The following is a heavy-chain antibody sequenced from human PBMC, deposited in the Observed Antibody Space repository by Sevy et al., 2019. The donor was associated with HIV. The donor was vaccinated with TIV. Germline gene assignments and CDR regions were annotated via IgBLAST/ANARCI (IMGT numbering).Heavy chain of an antibody. CDR3: ALERRGSDVAEYFQN. V-gene: IGHV3-30*04. J-gene: IGHJ1*01. Sequence: GGSLRLSCAASGFTFSRYSMHWVRQAPGKGLEWVATISFDASNKHYADSVKGRFTISRDNFQNSLFLQMNSLRPEDTAVYYCALERRGSDVAEYFQNWGQGTLVTVSS. CDR1: GFTFSRYS. CDR2: ISFDASNK. D-gene: IGHD1-1*01.